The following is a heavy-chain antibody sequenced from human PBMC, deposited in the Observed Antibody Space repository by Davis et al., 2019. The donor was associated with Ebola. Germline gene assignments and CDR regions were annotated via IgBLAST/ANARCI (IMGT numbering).Heavy chain of an antibody. Sequence: AASVKVSCKASGGTFSSYAISWVRQAPGQGLEWMGGIIPIFGTANYAQKFQGRVTITADKSTSTAYMELSSLRSEDTAVYYCARDHSSAYYYYGMDVWGQGTTVTVSS. J-gene: IGHJ6*02. CDR3: ARDHSSAYYYYGMDV. V-gene: IGHV1-69*06. D-gene: IGHD6-19*01. CDR1: GGTFSSYA. CDR2: IIPIFGTA.